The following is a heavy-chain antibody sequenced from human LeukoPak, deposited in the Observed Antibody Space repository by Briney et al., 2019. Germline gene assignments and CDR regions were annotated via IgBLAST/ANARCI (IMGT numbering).Heavy chain of an antibody. V-gene: IGHV3-23*01. CDR1: GFTVSSNY. CDR3: AKCGNSGCHLIDY. J-gene: IGHJ4*02. Sequence: RGSLRLSCAVSGFTVSSNYMSWVRQAPGKGLEWVSAISGRTGGTYYADSVKGRFTISRDNSKSTLYLQMDSLRAEDTAVYYCAKCGNSGCHLIDYWGQGTLVTVSS. CDR2: ISGRTGGT. D-gene: IGHD5-12*01.